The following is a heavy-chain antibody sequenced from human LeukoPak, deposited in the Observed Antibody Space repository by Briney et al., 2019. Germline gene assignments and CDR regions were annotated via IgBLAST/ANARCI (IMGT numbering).Heavy chain of an antibody. CDR2: IYSGGSR. V-gene: IGHV3-53*01. J-gene: IGHJ3*02. Sequence: GGSLRLSCAASGFTVSSNYMSWVRQAPGKGLEWVSVIYSGGSRYYADSVKGRFTISRDNAKSTLYLQMNSLRAEDTAVYYCARVRGGSGRSYAADAFDIWGQGTMVTVSS. D-gene: IGHD1-26*01. CDR1: GFTVSSNY. CDR3: ARVRGGSGRSYAADAFDI.